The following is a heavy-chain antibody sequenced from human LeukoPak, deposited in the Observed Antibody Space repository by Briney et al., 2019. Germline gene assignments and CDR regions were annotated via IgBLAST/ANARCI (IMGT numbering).Heavy chain of an antibody. J-gene: IGHJ6*03. D-gene: IGHD2-15*01. CDR3: AREGSVVVAARRGYYYYMDV. V-gene: IGHV3-48*03. Sequence: GGSLRLSCVASGFTFSSYEMNWVRQAPGKGLEWVSYISSSGSTIYYADSVKGRFTISRDNAKNSLYLQMNSLRAEDTAVYYCAREGSVVVAARRGYYYYMDVWGKGTTVTVSS. CDR1: GFTFSSYE. CDR2: ISSSGSTI.